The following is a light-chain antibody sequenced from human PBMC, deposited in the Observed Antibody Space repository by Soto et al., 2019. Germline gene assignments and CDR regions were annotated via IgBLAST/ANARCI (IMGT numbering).Light chain of an antibody. Sequence: EIVMTQSPGTLSVSPGERATLSCRASHIITSDLAWYQHKPGQTPRLLIHGASNRATGIPVRFSGAGSGTEFTLTISSLQSEDFGVYYCQQYNKWPQTFGQGTRLEIK. CDR2: GAS. CDR1: HIITSD. V-gene: IGKV3-15*01. J-gene: IGKJ5*01. CDR3: QQYNKWPQT.